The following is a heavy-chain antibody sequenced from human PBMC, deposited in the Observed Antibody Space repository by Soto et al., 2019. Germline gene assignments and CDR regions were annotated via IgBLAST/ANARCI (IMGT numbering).Heavy chain of an antibody. CDR3: AHPSSCSFYYFDY. CDR1: GFSLSIPEAG. Sequence: QITLKESGPTLVEPTQTLTLTCSFSGFSLSIPEAGVGWIRQPPGKALEWLALIYWDGDKRYSPSLRDRLTITKDTSKNQVVLTVTNMDPVDTATYYCAHPSSCSFYYFDYWGQGSLVTVSS. J-gene: IGHJ4*02. D-gene: IGHD3-10*02. V-gene: IGHV2-5*02. CDR2: IYWDGDK.